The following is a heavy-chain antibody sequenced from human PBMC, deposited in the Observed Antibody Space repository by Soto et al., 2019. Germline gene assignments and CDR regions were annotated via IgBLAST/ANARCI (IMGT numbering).Heavy chain of an antibody. CDR3: ARSDGRY. V-gene: IGHV4-39*07. CDR2: VYYSGST. CDR1: GGSISSISSY. Sequence: SETLSLTCTVSGGSISSISSYWGWIRQPPGKGLEWIGNVYYSGSTYSNPSLKSRLTISVDTSKNQFSLKLSSVTAADTAVYYCARSDGRYWGQGTLVTVS. J-gene: IGHJ4*02.